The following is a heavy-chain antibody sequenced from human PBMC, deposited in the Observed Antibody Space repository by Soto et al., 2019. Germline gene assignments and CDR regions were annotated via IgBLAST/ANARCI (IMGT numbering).Heavy chain of an antibody. V-gene: IGHV3-23*01. CDR3: AKYSGRSSWSGFNCDY. J-gene: IGHJ4*02. Sequence: GGSLRLSCAASGFTFSSYAMSWVRQAPGKGLEWVSAISGSGGSTYYADSVKGRFTISRDNSKNTLYLQMNILRVEDTAVYYCAKYSGRSSWSGFNCDYWGQGTLVTVSS. CDR2: ISGSGGST. D-gene: IGHD6-13*01. CDR1: GFTFSSYA.